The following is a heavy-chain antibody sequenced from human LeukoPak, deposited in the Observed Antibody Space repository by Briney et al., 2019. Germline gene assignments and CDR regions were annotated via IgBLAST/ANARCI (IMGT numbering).Heavy chain of an antibody. D-gene: IGHD2-21*01. CDR2: IYYCGST. J-gene: IGHJ6*02. CDR3: ARGDEMIVMDV. Sequence: PSETLSLTCTVSGGSISSGDYYWSWIRQPPGKGLEWIGYIYYCGSTYYNPSLKSRVTISLDTSKNQFSLKLSSVTAADTAVYYCARGDEMIVMDVWGQGTTVTVSS. CDR1: GGSISSGDYY. V-gene: IGHV4-30-4*01.